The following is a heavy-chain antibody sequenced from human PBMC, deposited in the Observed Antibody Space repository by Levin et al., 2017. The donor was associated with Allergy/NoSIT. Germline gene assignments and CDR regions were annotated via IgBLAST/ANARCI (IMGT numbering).Heavy chain of an antibody. CDR3: ARQLGNFWSGYNYFDY. CDR1: GFTFSSYE. V-gene: IGHV3-48*03. Sequence: PGGSLRLSCVASGFTFSSYEMNWVRRAPGKGLEWVSYISSTGSTIYSADSVKGRFTISRDNAKNSLYLHMNSLRAEDTAVYYCARQLGNFWSGYNYFDYWGQGTLVTVSS. J-gene: IGHJ4*02. D-gene: IGHD3-3*01. CDR2: ISSTGSTI.